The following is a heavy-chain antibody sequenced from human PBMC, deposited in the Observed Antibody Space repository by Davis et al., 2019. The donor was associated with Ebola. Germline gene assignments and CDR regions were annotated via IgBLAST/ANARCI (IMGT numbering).Heavy chain of an antibody. CDR1: GASITSYY. Sequence: MPSETLSLTCTVSGASITSYYWSWIRQPPGRGLEWIGYIYHDGSTYYNPSLKSRVTISVDTSKNQFSLKLSSVTAADTAVYYCARQVAEYYYDSSGYYTIPGPFDYWGQGTLVTVSS. J-gene: IGHJ4*02. CDR3: ARQVAEYYYDSSGYYTIPGPFDY. D-gene: IGHD3-22*01. CDR2: IYHDGST. V-gene: IGHV4-59*04.